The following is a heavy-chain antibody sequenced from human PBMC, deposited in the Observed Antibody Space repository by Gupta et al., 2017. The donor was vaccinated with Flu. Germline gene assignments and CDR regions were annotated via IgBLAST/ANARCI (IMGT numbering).Heavy chain of an antibody. D-gene: IGHD6-19*01. Sequence: QVQLQESGPGLVKPSETLSLTCTVSGGSISSYYWSWIRQPPGKGLEWIGYIYYSGSTNYNPSLKSRVTISVDTSKNQFSLKLSSVTAADTAVYYCARAYPGSSGWDKYYFDYWCQGTLVTVSS. CDR1: GGSISSYY. CDR3: ARAYPGSSGWDKYYFDY. CDR2: IYYSGST. V-gene: IGHV4-59*01. J-gene: IGHJ4*02.